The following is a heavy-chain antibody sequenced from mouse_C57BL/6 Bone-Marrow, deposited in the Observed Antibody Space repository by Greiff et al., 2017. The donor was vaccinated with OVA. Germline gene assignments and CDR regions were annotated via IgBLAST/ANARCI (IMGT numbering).Heavy chain of an antibody. CDR1: GYTFTGYW. D-gene: IGHD1-1*01. J-gene: IGHJ4*01. V-gene: IGHV1-9*01. Sequence: QVQLQQSGAELMKPGASVKLSCKATGYTFTGYWIEWVKQRPGHGLEWIGEILPGSGSTNYNEKFKGKATFTADTSSNTAYMQLSSLTTEDSAIYYCARRYTSYGSAAHCYAMDYWGQGTSVTVSS. CDR3: ARRYTSYGSAAHCYAMDY. CDR2: ILPGSGST.